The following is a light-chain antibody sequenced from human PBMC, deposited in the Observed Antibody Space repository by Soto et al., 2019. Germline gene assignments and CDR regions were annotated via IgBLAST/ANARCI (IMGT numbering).Light chain of an antibody. V-gene: IGLV4-60*02. CDR2: LEGTGGY. CDR1: SGHSSYI. Sequence: QSVLTQSSSASASLGSSVKLTCTLSSGHSSYIIAWHQQQPGKAPRYLMKLEGTGGYNKGSGVPDRFSGSSSGADRYLTISNLQFEDEADYYCETWDRNTVVFGGGTKLTVL. J-gene: IGLJ2*01. CDR3: ETWDRNTVV.